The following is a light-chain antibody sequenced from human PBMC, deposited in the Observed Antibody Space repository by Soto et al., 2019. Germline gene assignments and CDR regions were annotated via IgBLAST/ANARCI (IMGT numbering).Light chain of an antibody. Sequence: EIVLTQSPGTLSLSPGERATLSCRASQSVGSNYLVWYQQKPGQAPRFLMYDASTRATGIPDRFSGSGSGTDFTLTISRLEPEDFAVYYCQQYGSTPRTFGEGTKLEIK. CDR3: QQYGSTPRT. V-gene: IGKV3-20*01. CDR1: QSVGSNY. J-gene: IGKJ4*01. CDR2: DAS.